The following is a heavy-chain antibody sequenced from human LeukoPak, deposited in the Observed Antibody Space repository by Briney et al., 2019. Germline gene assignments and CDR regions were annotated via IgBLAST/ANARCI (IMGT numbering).Heavy chain of an antibody. D-gene: IGHD3-10*01. CDR2: ISYDGSNK. J-gene: IGHJ4*02. V-gene: IGHV3-30*18. CDR3: AKDEYYDSGSYDTPFDY. CDR1: GFTFSSYG. Sequence: GGSLRLSCAASGFTFSSYGMHWVRQAPGKGLEWVAVISYDGSNKYYADSVKGRFTISRDNSKNALYLQMNSLRAENTAVYYGAKDEYYDSGSYDTPFDYWGQGTLVTVSS.